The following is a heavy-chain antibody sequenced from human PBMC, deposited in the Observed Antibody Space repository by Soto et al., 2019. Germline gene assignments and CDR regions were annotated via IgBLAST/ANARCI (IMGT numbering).Heavy chain of an antibody. V-gene: IGHV1-69*02. D-gene: IGHD2-15*01. CDR2: IIPILGIA. CDR1: GGTFSSYT. Sequence: ASVKVSCKASGGTFSSYTISWVRQAPGQGLEWMGRIIPILGIANYAQKFQGRVTITADKSTSTAYMELSSLRSEDTAVYYCAISGLGYCSGGSCYRYYFDYWGQGTLVTVSS. J-gene: IGHJ4*02. CDR3: AISGLGYCSGGSCYRYYFDY.